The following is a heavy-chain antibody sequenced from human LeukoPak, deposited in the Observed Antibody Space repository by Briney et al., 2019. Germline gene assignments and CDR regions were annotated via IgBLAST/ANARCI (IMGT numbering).Heavy chain of an antibody. J-gene: IGHJ3*02. V-gene: IGHV4-34*01. D-gene: IGHD1-26*01. Sequence: SETLSLTCAVYGGSFRGYYWSWIRQPPGKGLEWIGEINHSGSTNYNPSLKSRVTISVDTSKNQFSLKLSSVTAADTAVYYCARVISGSYQDAFDIWGQGTMVTVSS. CDR2: INHSGST. CDR3: ARVISGSYQDAFDI. CDR1: GGSFRGYY.